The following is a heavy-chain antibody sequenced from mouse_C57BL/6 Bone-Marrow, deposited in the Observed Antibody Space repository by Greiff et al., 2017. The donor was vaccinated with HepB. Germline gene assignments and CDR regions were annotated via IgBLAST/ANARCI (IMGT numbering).Heavy chain of an antibody. CDR2: ISYDGSN. D-gene: IGHD2-2*01. Sequence: ESGPGLVKPSQSLSLTCSVTGYSITSGYYWNWIRQFPGNKLEWMGYISYDGSNNYNPSLKNRISITRDTSKNQFFLKLNSVTTEDTATYYCARGGAYGYDLDYWGQGTTLTVSS. CDR3: ARGGAYGYDLDY. CDR1: GYSITSGYY. J-gene: IGHJ2*01. V-gene: IGHV3-6*01.